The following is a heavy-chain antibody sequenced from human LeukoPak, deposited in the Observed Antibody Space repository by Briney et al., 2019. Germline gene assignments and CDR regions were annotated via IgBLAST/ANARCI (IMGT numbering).Heavy chain of an antibody. Sequence: PGGSLRLSCAASGFTFSSYAMLWVRQAPGKGLEWVAVISYDGSNKYYADSVKGRFTISRDNSKNTLYLQMNSLRAEDTAVYYCARDKSSATYYYDSSGYPGDYWGQGTLVTVSS. CDR1: GFTFSSYA. CDR3: ARDKSSATYYYDSSGYPGDY. V-gene: IGHV3-30-3*01. J-gene: IGHJ4*02. D-gene: IGHD3-22*01. CDR2: ISYDGSNK.